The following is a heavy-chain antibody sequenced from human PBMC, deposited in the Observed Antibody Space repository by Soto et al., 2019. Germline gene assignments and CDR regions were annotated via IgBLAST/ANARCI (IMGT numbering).Heavy chain of an antibody. CDR3: ARVPRYYDSSGYYYADAFDI. CDR1: GGTVSSYA. V-gene: IGHV1-69*13. J-gene: IGHJ3*02. D-gene: IGHD3-22*01. CDR2: IIPIFGTA. Sequence: SVKVSCKASGGTVSSYAISWVRQAPGQGLEWMGGIIPIFGTANYAQKFQGRVTITADESTSTAYMELSSLRSEDTAVYYCARVPRYYDSSGYYYADAFDIWGQGKMVTVSS.